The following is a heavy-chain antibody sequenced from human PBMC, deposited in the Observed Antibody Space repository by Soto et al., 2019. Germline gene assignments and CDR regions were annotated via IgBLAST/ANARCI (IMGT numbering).Heavy chain of an antibody. D-gene: IGHD3-16*02. CDR2: ISYDGSNK. CDR1: GFTFSSYG. V-gene: IGHV3-30*18. CDR3: AQGNALSDYYYYGMDV. Sequence: QVQLVESGGGVVQPGRSLRLSCAASGFTFSSYGMHWVRQAPGKGLEWVAVISYDGSNKYYADSVKGRFTISRDNSKNTLYLQMTSLRAEDTAVYYCAQGNALSDYYYYGMDVWGQGTTVTVSS. J-gene: IGHJ6*02.